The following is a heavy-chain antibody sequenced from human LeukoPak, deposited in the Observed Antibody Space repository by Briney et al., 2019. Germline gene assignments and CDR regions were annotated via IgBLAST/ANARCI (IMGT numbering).Heavy chain of an antibody. CDR3: AKVFILRAFEY. CDR2: ISGSGGNT. CDR1: GFTFSSFA. V-gene: IGHV3-23*01. Sequence: QAGGSLRLSCAASGFTFSSFAMSWVRQAPGKGLEWVSTISGSGGNTYSADSVKGRFTISRDNSKNTLYLQMNSLRAEDTAVYYCAKVFILRAFEYWGQGTLVTASS. J-gene: IGHJ4*02. D-gene: IGHD2-15*01.